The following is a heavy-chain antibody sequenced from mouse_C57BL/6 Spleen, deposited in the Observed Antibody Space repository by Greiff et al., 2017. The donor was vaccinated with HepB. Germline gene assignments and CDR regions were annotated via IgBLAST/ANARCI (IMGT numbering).Heavy chain of an antibody. J-gene: IGHJ4*01. CDR2: IDPETGGT. CDR3: TRPAQANAMDY. Sequence: VQLQQSGAELVRPGASVTLSCKASGYTFTDYEMHWVKQTPVHGLEWIGAIDPETGGTAYNQKFKGKAILTADKSSSTAYMELRSLTSEDSAVYYCTRPAQANAMDYWGQGTSVTVSS. D-gene: IGHD3-2*02. V-gene: IGHV1-15*01. CDR1: GYTFTDYE.